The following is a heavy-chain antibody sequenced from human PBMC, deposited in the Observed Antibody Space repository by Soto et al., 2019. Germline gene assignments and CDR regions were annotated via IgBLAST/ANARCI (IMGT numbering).Heavy chain of an antibody. Sequence: QVQLVQSGAEVKKPGSSVKVSCKASGGTFSSYTISWVRQAPGQGLEWMGRIIPILGIANYAQKFQGRVTITADKSTSTAYMELSSLRSEDTAVYYCATHDYIVDTAMIDWGQGTLVTVSS. V-gene: IGHV1-69*02. CDR3: ATHDYIVDTAMID. CDR1: GGTFSSYT. CDR2: IIPILGIA. J-gene: IGHJ4*02. D-gene: IGHD5-18*01.